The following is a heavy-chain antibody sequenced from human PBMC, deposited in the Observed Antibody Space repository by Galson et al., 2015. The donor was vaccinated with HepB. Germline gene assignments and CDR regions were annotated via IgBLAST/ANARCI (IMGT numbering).Heavy chain of an antibody. CDR1: GYTFTNYY. D-gene: IGHD4-23*01. V-gene: IGHV1-46*03. CDR3: TKGYYGGNSGRFGY. Sequence: SVKVSCKASGYTFTNYYIHWVRQAPGQGLEWMGIINPSGGSTSYAQKFQGRVTMTRDTSTSTVYMALTSLRSEDTAVYYCTKGYYGGNSGRFGYWGQGTLVTVSS. J-gene: IGHJ4*02. CDR2: INPSGGST.